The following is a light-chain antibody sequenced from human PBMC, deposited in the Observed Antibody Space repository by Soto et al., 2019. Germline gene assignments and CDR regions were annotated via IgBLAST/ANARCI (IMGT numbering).Light chain of an antibody. J-gene: IGKJ2*01. CDR3: QQYGGSPLYT. CDR1: QTVGSNY. V-gene: IGKV3-20*01. Sequence: DIVLTQSPGTLSLSPGERAILSCRASQTVGSNYLAWYQQKPGQAPRLLMYGASSRATGIPDRFSGSGSGTDFTLTISRLEPEDFAVYYCQQYGGSPLYTFGQGTKLEIK. CDR2: GAS.